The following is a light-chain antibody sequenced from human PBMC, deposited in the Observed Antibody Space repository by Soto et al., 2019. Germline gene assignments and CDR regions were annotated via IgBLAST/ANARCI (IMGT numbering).Light chain of an antibody. CDR1: QSISDT. J-gene: IGKJ1*01. V-gene: IGKV3-15*01. CDR3: QQYNNWPPWT. Sequence: ETVMTQSPATLSVSPGGRATLXXRARQSISDTLAWYQQKPGQAPRLXXYGASRRATGFPARFSGSGSGTDFTLTISSLQSEDSAVYYCQQYNNWPPWTFGQGTKVDIK. CDR2: GAS.